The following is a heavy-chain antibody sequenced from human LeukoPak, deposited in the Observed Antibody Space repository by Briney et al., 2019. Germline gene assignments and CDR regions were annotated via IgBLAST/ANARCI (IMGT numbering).Heavy chain of an antibody. CDR1: GGSFSSHY. J-gene: IGHJ6*03. D-gene: IGHD6-6*01. CDR3: ARDSSSSSGYYYYYYMDV. V-gene: IGHV4-59*11. Sequence: KPSETLSLTCTVSGGSFSSHYWSWIRQPPGKGLEWIGYIYDSGSTNYNPSLKSRVTISVDTSKNQFSLKLSSVTAADTAVYYCARDSSSSSGYYYYYYMDVWGKGTTVTVSS. CDR2: IYDSGST.